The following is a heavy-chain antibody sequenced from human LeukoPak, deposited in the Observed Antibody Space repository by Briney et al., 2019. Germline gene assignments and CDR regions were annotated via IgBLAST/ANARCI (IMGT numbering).Heavy chain of an antibody. CDR3: ARDVSIAAAGRGIFDY. CDR1: GFSFSSYT. D-gene: IGHD6-13*01. V-gene: IGHV3-48*04. CDR2: ISSSGSTI. Sequence: HPWGSLRLSCAASGFSFSSYTMDWVRQAPGKGLEWVSYISSSGSTIYYADSVKGRFTIPRDNAKNSLYLQMNSLRAEDTAVYYCARDVSIAAAGRGIFDYWGQGTLVTVSS. J-gene: IGHJ4*02.